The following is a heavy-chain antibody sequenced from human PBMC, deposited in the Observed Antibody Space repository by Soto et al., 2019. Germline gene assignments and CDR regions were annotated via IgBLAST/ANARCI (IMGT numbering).Heavy chain of an antibody. CDR1: GYTFTSYA. CDR2: ISAYNGNT. Sequence: ASVQVSCKASGYTFTSYAMHWVRQAPGQGLEWMGWISAYNGNTKYAQKFQGRVTMTTDTSTSTAYMELSSLRSEDTAVYYCARVYCSGGSCYGIDYWGQGTLVTVSS. V-gene: IGHV1-3*01. CDR3: ARVYCSGGSCYGIDY. J-gene: IGHJ4*02. D-gene: IGHD2-15*01.